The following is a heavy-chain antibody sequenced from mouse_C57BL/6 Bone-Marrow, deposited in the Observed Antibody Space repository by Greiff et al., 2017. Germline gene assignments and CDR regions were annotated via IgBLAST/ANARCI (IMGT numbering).Heavy chain of an antibody. CDR2: IYPGDGDT. J-gene: IGHJ3*01. V-gene: IGHV1-82*01. CDR3: ARDRGAY. Sequence: VQLQESGPELVKPGASVKISCKASGYAFSSSWMNWVKQRPGKGLEWIGRIYPGDGDTNYNGKFKGKATLTADKSSSTAYMQLSSLTSEDSAVYFCARDRGAYWGQGTLVTVSA. CDR1: GYAFSSSW.